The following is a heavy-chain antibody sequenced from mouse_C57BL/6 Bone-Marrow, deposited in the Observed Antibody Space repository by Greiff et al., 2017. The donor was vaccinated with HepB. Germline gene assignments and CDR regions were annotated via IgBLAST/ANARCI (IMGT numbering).Heavy chain of an antibody. D-gene: IGHD1-1*01. CDR1: GYTFTSYW. CDR2: IDPSDSYT. J-gene: IGHJ2*01. CDR3: ARSNYYGRDFDY. Sequence: VQLQQPGAELVKPGASVKLSCKASGYTFTSYWMQWVKQRPGQGLEWIGEIDPSDSYTNYNQKFKGKATLTVDTSSSTAYMQLSSLTSEDSAVYYCARSNYYGRDFDYGGQGTTLTVSS. V-gene: IGHV1-50*01.